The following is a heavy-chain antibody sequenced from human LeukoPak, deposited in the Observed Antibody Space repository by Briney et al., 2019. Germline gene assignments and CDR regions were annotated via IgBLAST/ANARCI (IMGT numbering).Heavy chain of an antibody. Sequence: SETLSLTCTVSGGSISSSSYYWGWIRQPPGKGLEWIGSIYYSGSTYYNPSPKSRVTISVDTPKNQFSLKLSSVTAADTAVYYCARYGGKIGHFDYWGQGTLVTVSS. CDR1: GGSISSSSYY. CDR2: IYYSGST. CDR3: ARYGGKIGHFDY. J-gene: IGHJ4*02. V-gene: IGHV4-39*07. D-gene: IGHD3-16*01.